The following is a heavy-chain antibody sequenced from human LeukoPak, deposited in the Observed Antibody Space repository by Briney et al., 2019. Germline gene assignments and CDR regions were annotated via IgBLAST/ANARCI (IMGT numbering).Heavy chain of an antibody. D-gene: IGHD3-9*01. V-gene: IGHV3-66*01. J-gene: IGHJ6*03. CDR1: EFSVGSNY. CDR3: ARGAGDDILTGYTTYYYYYYMDV. Sequence: PGGSLRLSCAASEFSVGSNYMTWVRQAPGKGLEWVSLIYSGGSTYYADSVKGRFTISRDNAKNSLYLQMNSLRAEDTAVYYCARGAGDDILTGYTTYYYYYYMDVWGKGTTVTISS. CDR2: IYSGGST.